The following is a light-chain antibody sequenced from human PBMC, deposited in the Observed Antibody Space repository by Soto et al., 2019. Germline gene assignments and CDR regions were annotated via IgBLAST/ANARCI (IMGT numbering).Light chain of an antibody. Sequence: QSVLTQPASVSGSPGQSITISCTGTSSDVGGRNYVSWYQQHPDKAPKLIISEVSNRPSGISNRFSGSKSGNTASLNISELQAEDEADYYCSSHSISTTPDYVFGTGTKVTV. CDR3: SSHSISTTPDYV. CDR1: SSDVGGRNY. J-gene: IGLJ1*01. V-gene: IGLV2-14*01. CDR2: EVS.